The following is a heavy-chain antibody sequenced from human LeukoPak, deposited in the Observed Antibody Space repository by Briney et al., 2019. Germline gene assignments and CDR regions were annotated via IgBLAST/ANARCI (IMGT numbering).Heavy chain of an antibody. J-gene: IGHJ4*02. D-gene: IGHD3-10*01. CDR1: GYTLTELS. CDR3: ATGVTMVRGVINDY. CDR2: FDPEDGET. V-gene: IGHV1-24*01. Sequence: ASVKVSCKISGYTLTELSMHWVRQAPGNGLEWMGGFDPEDGETIYAQKFQGRVTITEDTSTDTAYMELSSLRSEDTAVYYCATGVTMVRGVINDYWGQGTVVTVSS.